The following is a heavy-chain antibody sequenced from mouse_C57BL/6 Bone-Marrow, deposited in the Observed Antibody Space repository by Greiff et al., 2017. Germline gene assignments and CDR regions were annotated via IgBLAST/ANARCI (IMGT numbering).Heavy chain of an antibody. Sequence: VQLQQPGAELVRPGSSVKLSCKASGYTFTSYWLDWVKQRPGQGLEWIGNIYPSDSETHYNQKFKDKATLTVDKSSSTAYMQLSSLTPEDAAVYYCARSIGDYWGQGTTLTVAS. CDR3: ARSIGDY. CDR2: IYPSDSET. CDR1: GYTFTSYW. V-gene: IGHV1-61*01. J-gene: IGHJ2*01. D-gene: IGHD2-14*01.